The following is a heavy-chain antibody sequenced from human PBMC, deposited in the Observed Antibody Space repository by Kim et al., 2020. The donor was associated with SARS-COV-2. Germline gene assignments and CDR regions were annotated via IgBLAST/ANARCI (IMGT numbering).Heavy chain of an antibody. J-gene: IGHJ1*01. CDR3: ARSLEYFQY. CDR2: INTKTGNP. CDR1: GYTVTDYA. Sequence: ASVKVSCKAFGYTVTDYAINWVRQAPGQGLEWMGYINTKTGNPTYAQGFTGRFVFSLDTSVNTAYLEISSLNPEDTAIYFCARSLEYFQYWGQGSLVNVAS. V-gene: IGHV7-4-1*02.